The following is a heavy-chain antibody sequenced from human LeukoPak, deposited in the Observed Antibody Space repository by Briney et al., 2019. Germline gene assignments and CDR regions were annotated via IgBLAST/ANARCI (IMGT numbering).Heavy chain of an antibody. CDR2: INHSGST. Sequence: PSETLSLTCAVCGGYFRGYYWSWIRQPPGKGLEWIGEINHSGSTNYTPSLKSRHTISVDASKNEFPLELSSVTAAHAAVLFCAREGRGYSSSWDYYFYYWGQGTLVTVSS. V-gene: IGHV4-34*01. J-gene: IGHJ4*02. CDR1: GGYFRGYY. CDR3: AREGRGYSSSWDYYFYY. D-gene: IGHD6-13*01.